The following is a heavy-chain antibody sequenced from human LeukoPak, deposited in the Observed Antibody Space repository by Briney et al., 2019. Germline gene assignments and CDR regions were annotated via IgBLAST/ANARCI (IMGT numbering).Heavy chain of an antibody. CDR3: ARTVATSHFDY. Sequence: SETLSLTCAVYGGSFSGYYWSWIRQPAGKGLEWIGRIYTSGSTNYNPSLKSRVTMSVDTSKNQFSLKLSSVTAADTAVYYCARTVATSHFDYWGQGTLVTVSS. D-gene: IGHD6-19*01. J-gene: IGHJ4*02. CDR1: GGSFSGYY. V-gene: IGHV4-59*10. CDR2: IYTSGST.